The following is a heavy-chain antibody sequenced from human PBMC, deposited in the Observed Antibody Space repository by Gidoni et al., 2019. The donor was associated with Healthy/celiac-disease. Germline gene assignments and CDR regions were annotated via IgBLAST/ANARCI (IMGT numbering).Heavy chain of an antibody. CDR1: GGSISSSSYY. CDR3: ARDESGWYGGYYYYGMDV. Sequence: QLQLQESGPGLAKPSETLSLTCTVSGGSISSSSYYWGWIRQPPGKGLEWIGSIYYSGSTYYNPSLKSRVTISVDTSKNQFSLKLSSVTAADTAVYYCARDESGWYGGYYYYGMDVWGQGTTVTVSS. J-gene: IGHJ6*02. D-gene: IGHD6-19*01. V-gene: IGHV4-39*07. CDR2: IYYSGST.